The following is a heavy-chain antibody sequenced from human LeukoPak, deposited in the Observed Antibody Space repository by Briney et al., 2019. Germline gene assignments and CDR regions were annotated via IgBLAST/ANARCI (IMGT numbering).Heavy chain of an antibody. CDR1: GGSFSGYY. CDR3: ARGGGYNWFDP. V-gene: IGHV4-34*01. CDR2: INHSGRN. J-gene: IGHJ5*02. Sequence: SETLSLTCAVYGGSFSGYYWSWIRQPPGKGLEWIGEINHSGRNNYNPSLKSRVTISVDTSKNQFSLKLSSVTAADTAAYYCARGGGYNWFDPWGQGTLVTVSS.